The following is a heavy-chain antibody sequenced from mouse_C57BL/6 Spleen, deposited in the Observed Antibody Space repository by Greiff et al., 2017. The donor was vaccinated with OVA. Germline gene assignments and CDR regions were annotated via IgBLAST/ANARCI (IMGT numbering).Heavy chain of an antibody. CDR1: GFNIKDDY. D-gene: IGHD2-2*01. Sequence: VQLQQSGAELVRPGASVKLSCTASGFNIKDDYMHWVKQRPEQGLEWIGWIDPENGDTEYASKFQGMATITADTSSNTAYLQLSSLTSEDTAVYYCTLLWLRRGPFAYWGQGTLVTVSA. CDR2: IDPENGDT. CDR3: TLLWLRRGPFAY. V-gene: IGHV14-4*01. J-gene: IGHJ3*01.